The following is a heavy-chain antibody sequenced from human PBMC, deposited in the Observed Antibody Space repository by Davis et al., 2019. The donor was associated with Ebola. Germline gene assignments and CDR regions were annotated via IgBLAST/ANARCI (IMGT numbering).Heavy chain of an antibody. CDR3: ARDDLYYYDSSGYQVGGGY. CDR2: IIPIFGTA. D-gene: IGHD3-22*01. CDR1: GGTFSSYA. Sequence: SVKVSCKASGGTFSSYAISWVRQAPGQGLEWMGGIIPIFGTANYAQKFQGRVTITADESTSTAYMELSSLRSEDTAVYYCARDDLYYYDSSGYQVGGGYWGQGTLVTVSS. V-gene: IGHV1-69*13. J-gene: IGHJ4*02.